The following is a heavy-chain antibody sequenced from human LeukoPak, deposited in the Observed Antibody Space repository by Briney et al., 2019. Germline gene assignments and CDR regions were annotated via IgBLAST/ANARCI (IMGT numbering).Heavy chain of an antibody. CDR2: IYYSGST. J-gene: IGHJ5*02. CDR1: GDSISSYY. Sequence: SETLSLTCTVSGDSISSYYWSWIRQPPGKGLEWIGYIYYSGSTNYNLSLKSRVTISVDTSKNQFSLKLSSVTAADTAVYYCARGATMVRGVRDWFDPWGQGTLVTVSS. D-gene: IGHD3-10*01. CDR3: ARGATMVRGVRDWFDP. V-gene: IGHV4-59*01.